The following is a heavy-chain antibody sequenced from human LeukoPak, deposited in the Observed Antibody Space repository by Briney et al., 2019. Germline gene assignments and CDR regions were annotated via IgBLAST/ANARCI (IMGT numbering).Heavy chain of an antibody. J-gene: IGHJ5*02. V-gene: IGHV4-61*02. CDR2: IYTSGST. D-gene: IGHD2-2*03. CDR1: GGSISSGSYY. CDR3: ARDGYCSSTSCYYPFDP. Sequence: PSETLSLTCTVSGGSISSGSYYWSWIRQPAGKGLEWIGRIYTSGSTNYNPSLKSRVTISVDTSKNQFSLKLSSVTAADTAVYYCARDGYCSSTSCYYPFDPWGQGTLVTVSS.